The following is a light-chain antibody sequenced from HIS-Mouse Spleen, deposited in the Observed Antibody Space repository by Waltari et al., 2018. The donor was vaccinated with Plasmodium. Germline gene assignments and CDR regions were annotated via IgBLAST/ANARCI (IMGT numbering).Light chain of an antibody. Sequence: SYELTQPPSVSVSPGQTARIPCSGDAFHIKYTYWYQQKSGQAPVLVIYEDSKRPPGIPERFSGSSSGTMATLTISGAQVEDEADYYCYSTDSSGNHRVFGGGTKLTVL. J-gene: IGLJ3*02. CDR2: EDS. CDR1: AFHIKY. V-gene: IGLV3-10*01. CDR3: YSTDSSGNHRV.